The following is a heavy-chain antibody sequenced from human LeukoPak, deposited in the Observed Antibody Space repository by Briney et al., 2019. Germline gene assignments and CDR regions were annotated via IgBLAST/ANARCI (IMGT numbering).Heavy chain of an antibody. CDR2: ITSSGATT. CDR1: GLTISTYA. J-gene: IGHJ4*02. Sequence: GGSLRLSCAASGLTISTYAMTWVRQAPGKGLEWVSSITSSGATTYYADSVKGRFTISRDISKNTLYLQMNSLTAEDSAVYYCAKEFIAGDGHVDCDSWGQGTLVTVSS. CDR3: AKEFIAGDGHVDCDS. D-gene: IGHD5-24*01. V-gene: IGHV3-23*01.